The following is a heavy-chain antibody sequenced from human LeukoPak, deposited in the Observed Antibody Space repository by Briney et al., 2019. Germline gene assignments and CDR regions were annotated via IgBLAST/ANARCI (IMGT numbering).Heavy chain of an antibody. J-gene: IGHJ4*02. V-gene: IGHV3-74*01. CDR2: VNPDGSSL. CDR1: GFTFSNYW. D-gene: IGHD3-16*01. CDR3: ARGGSYGDY. Sequence: GGSLRLSCAASGFTFSNYWMHWVRQVPEKGLVWVSRVNPDGSSLTYANSVKGRSTSSRDNARNTLYLQMNRLRVEDTAVYYCARGGSYGDYWGQGILVTVSS.